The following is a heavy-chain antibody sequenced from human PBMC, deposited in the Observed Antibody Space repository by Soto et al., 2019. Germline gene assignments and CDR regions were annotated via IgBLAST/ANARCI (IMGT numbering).Heavy chain of an antibody. CDR3: ARSGSYLPCDY. Sequence: ASLKVSCKPSGYTFTSYGIIWMRQAPGQGLEWMGWISAYNGNTNYAQKLQGRVTMTTDTSTSTAYMELRSLRSDDTAVYYCARSGSYLPCDYWGQGTLVTVS. CDR1: GYTFTSYG. J-gene: IGHJ4*02. CDR2: ISAYNGNT. D-gene: IGHD1-26*01. V-gene: IGHV1-18*01.